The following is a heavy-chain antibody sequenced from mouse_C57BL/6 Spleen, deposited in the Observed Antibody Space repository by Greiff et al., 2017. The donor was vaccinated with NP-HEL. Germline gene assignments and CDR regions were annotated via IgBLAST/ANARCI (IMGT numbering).Heavy chain of an antibody. J-gene: IGHJ2*01. CDR2: INPNNGGT. V-gene: IGHV1-22*01. CDR1: GYTFTDYN. D-gene: IGHD1-1*01. Sequence: VQLKESGPELVKPGASVKMSCKASGYTFTDYNMHWVKQSHGKSLEWIGYINPNNGGTSYNQKFKGKATLTVNKSSSTAYMELRSLTSEDSAVYYYARFVLRSLFDYWGQGTTLTVSS. CDR3: ARFVLRSLFDY.